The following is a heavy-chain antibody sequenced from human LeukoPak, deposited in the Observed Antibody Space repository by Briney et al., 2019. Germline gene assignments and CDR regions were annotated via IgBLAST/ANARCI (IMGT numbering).Heavy chain of an antibody. D-gene: IGHD2-21*02. J-gene: IGHJ4*02. CDR3: TRGEPYCGADCYLPDY. V-gene: IGHV3-49*04. CDR1: GFTFSNAW. Sequence: GGSLRLSYAASGFTFSNAWMSWVRQAPGKGLEWVGSIRSKGYGGTTEYAASVKGRFSISRDDSKCIAYLQMKSLKTEDTAVYYCTRGEPYCGADCYLPDYWGQGTLVTVSS. CDR2: IRSKGYGGTT.